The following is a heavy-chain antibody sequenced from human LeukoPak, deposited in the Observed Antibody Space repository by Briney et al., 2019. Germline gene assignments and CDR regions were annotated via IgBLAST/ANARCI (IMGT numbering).Heavy chain of an antibody. Sequence: GGSLRLSCAASGFTFSDYWIHWVRQAPGKGLVWVSRINTDGSIANYADSVKGRFSISRDNAKNTLYLQMSSLRAEDTAVYYCARDRGPRTGFMVREAYDYWGQGTLVTVSS. CDR3: ARDRGPRTGFMVREAYDY. J-gene: IGHJ4*02. CDR2: INTDGSIA. D-gene: IGHD3-10*01. CDR1: GFTFSDYW. V-gene: IGHV3-74*01.